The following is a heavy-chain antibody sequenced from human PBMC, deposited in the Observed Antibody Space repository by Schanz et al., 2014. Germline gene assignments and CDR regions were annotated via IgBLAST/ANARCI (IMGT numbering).Heavy chain of an antibody. D-gene: IGHD5-12*01. CDR2: INPNSGAT. CDR1: GGTFSSFG. CDR3: ARDFSAYVGNYFDY. V-gene: IGHV1-2*06. J-gene: IGHJ4*02. Sequence: VQLEQSGAEVKKPGSSVKVSCKASGGTFSSFGINWVRQAPGQGLEWMGQINPNSGATIYAQNFQGRVTMTRDTSTSTAYMELRSLRFDDTAVYYCARDFSAYVGNYFDYWGQGTLVTVSS.